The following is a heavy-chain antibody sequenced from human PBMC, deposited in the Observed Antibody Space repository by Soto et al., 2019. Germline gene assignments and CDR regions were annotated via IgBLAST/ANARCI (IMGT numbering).Heavy chain of an antibody. V-gene: IGHV5-10-1*01. CDR1: GYSFAGYW. CDR3: ARQIYDSDTGPNFQYYFDS. J-gene: IGHJ4*02. Sequence: GESLKISWKGSGYSFAGYWITWVRQKPGKGLEWMGRIDPSDSQTYYSPSFRGHVTISVAKSITTVFLQWSSLRASDTAMYYCARQIYDSDTGPNFQYYFDSWGQGTPVTVSS. D-gene: IGHD3-22*01. CDR2: IDPSDSQT.